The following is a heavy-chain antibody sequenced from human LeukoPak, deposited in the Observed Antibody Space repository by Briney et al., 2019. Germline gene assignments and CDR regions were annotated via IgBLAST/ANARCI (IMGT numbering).Heavy chain of an antibody. CDR2: IIPIFGTA. J-gene: IGHJ4*02. V-gene: IGHV1-69*13. CDR1: GYTFTSYY. D-gene: IGHD2-15*01. Sequence: GASVKVSCKASGYTFTSYYMHWVRQAPGQGLEWMGGIIPIFGTANYAQKFQGRVTITADESTSTAYMELSSLRSEDTAVYYCARGDDIVVVVAAIWGQGTLVTVSS. CDR3: ARGDDIVVVVAAI.